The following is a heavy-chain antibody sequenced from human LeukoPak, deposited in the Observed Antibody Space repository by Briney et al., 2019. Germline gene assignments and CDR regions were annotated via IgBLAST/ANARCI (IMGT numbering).Heavy chain of an antibody. CDR1: GFTFSSYS. D-gene: IGHD4-11*01. Sequence: GGSLRLSCAASGFTFSSYSMNWVRQAPGKGLEFVSYISSGSGTIYYADSVKGRFTISRDNAKNSLYLQMNSLSAEDTAVYYCARAQKYSYDAFDIWGQGTMVTVSS. J-gene: IGHJ3*02. CDR2: ISSGSGTI. CDR3: ARAQKYSYDAFDI. V-gene: IGHV3-48*04.